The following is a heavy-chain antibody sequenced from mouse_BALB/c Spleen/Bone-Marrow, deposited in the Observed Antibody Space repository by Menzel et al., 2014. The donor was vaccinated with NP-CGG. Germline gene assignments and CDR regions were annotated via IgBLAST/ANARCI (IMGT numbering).Heavy chain of an antibody. J-gene: IGHJ4*01. D-gene: IGHD1-1*01. CDR1: GYTFTSYY. V-gene: IGHV1S56*01. CDR3: ARFYYGSSYAMDY. Sequence: QVQLQQSGPELVKPGASMRISCKASGYTFTSYYIHWVKQRPGQGLEWIGWIYPGNVNTKYNEKFKGRATLTADKSSSTAYMQLSSLTSEDSAVYFCARFYYGSSYAMDYWGQGTSVTVSS. CDR2: IYPGNVNT.